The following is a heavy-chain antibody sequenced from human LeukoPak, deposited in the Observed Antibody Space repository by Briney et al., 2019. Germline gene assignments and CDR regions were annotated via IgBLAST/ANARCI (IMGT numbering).Heavy chain of an antibody. CDR3: ARGGLSRDWCDP. J-gene: IGHJ5*02. Sequence: ASVKVSCKASGYTFTSYDINWVRQATGQGLEWMGWMNPNSGNAGYAQKFQGRVTMTRNTSISTAYMELSSLRSEDTAVYYCARGGLSRDWCDPWRQGTLVTVSS. D-gene: IGHD3-16*01. V-gene: IGHV1-8*01. CDR2: MNPNSGNA. CDR1: GYTFTSYD.